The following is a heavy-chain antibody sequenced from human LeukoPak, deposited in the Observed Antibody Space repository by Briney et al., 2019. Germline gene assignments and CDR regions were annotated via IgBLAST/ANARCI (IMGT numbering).Heavy chain of an antibody. CDR2: IYYTGST. CDR3: ARVIAPAGRSTWFDP. V-gene: IGHV4-59*01. D-gene: IGHD6-13*01. Sequence: SETLSLTCTVSGGSISSYYWSWIRQPAGKGLEWIGYIYYTGSTNYNPSLNSRVTISIEKSKTEFSLKLSSVTAADTAVYYCARVIAPAGRSTWFDPWGQGTLVTVSS. J-gene: IGHJ5*02. CDR1: GGSISSYY.